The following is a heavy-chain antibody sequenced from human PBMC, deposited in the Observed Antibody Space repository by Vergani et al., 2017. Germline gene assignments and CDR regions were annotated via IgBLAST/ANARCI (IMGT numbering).Heavy chain of an antibody. V-gene: IGHV4-61*02. CDR2: IYASGNT. J-gene: IGHJ2*01. CDR3: ARVFPPSAFWYLNL. CDR1: GDPIDSVSYY. Sequence: QVQLQESGPGLVKPSQTLSLTCTVSGDPIDSVSYYWTWIRQPAGKGLEWIGRIYASGNTNYNPSLRSRVIMSVDTSKNQISLKLTSVTAADTAVYYCARVFPPSAFWYLNLWGRGTLVTVSS. D-gene: IGHD3-10*01.